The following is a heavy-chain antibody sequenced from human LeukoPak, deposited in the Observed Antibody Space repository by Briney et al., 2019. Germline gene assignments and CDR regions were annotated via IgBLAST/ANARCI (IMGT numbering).Heavy chain of an antibody. CDR1: GYTFTCYY. J-gene: IGHJ4*02. CDR2: INPNSGGT. V-gene: IGHV1-2*02. D-gene: IGHD3-10*01. Sequence: ASVKVSCKASGYTFTCYYMHWVRQAPGQGLEWMGWINPNSGGTNYAQKFQGRVTMTRDTSISTAYMELSRLRSDDTAVYYCARVTMVRGVTPPGYWGQGTLVTVSS. CDR3: ARVTMVRGVTPPGY.